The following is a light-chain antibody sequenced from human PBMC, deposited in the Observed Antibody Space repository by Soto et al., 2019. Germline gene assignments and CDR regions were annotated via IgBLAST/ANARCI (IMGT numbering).Light chain of an antibody. CDR1: QSISNY. Sequence: DLQMTQSPSSLSASVGDRVTITCRASQSISNYLNWYQQKPGKAPKLLIYAASSLQSGVPSRFSGSGSGTDFTLTISSLQPEDFATYYCQQSYSTPVTFGGGTKVEIE. J-gene: IGKJ4*01. V-gene: IGKV1-39*01. CDR3: QQSYSTPVT. CDR2: AAS.